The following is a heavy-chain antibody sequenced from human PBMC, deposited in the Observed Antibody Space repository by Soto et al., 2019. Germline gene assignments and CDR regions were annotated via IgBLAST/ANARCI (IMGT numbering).Heavy chain of an antibody. D-gene: IGHD6-19*01. CDR2: LSGSGTST. V-gene: IGHV3-23*01. CDR1: GFSFVNYA. CDR3: AKATTNGGWFNPFDS. Sequence: VGSLRLSCAASGFSFVNYAMNLVRQAPGKGLEWVSGLSGSGTSTYYADSVKGRFTISRDNSRDTLFLQMNSLTADDAAVYYCAKATTNGGWFNPFDSWGQGALVTVS. J-gene: IGHJ4*02.